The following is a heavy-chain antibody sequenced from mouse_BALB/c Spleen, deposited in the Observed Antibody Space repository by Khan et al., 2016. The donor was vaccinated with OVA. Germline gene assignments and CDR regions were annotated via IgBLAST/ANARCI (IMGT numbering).Heavy chain of an antibody. CDR2: IWSGGST. CDR3: ARNGDYVHWYFDV. D-gene: IGHD2-13*01. J-gene: IGHJ1*01. Sequence: QVQLKQSGPGLVQPSQSLSITCTVSGFSLTSYGVHWVRQSPGKGLEWLGVIWSGGSTDYNVAFISRLSISKDNSKCQVFFKMNSLQANDTAIYYCARNGDYVHWYFDVWGSGTTVTVSS. V-gene: IGHV2-2*02. CDR1: GFSLTSYG.